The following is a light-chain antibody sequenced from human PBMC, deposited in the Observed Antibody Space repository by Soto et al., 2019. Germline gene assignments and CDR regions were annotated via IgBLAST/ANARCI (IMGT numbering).Light chain of an antibody. CDR3: QSYXSSSYV. V-gene: IGLV6-57*04. J-gene: IGLJ1*01. CDR1: SGSIASNY. Sequence: NFMLTQPHSVSESPGKTVTISCTRSSGSIASNYVQWYQQRPGSAPTTVIYEDNERPSGVPDRFSGSIDRSSNSASLTISGLKTDDEADYYCQSYXSSSYVFGSGTKVTVL. CDR2: EDN.